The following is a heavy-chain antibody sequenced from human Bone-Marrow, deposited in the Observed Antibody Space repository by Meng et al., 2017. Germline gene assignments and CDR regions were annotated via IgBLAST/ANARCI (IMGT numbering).Heavy chain of an antibody. D-gene: IGHD6-19*01. CDR3: AKDIFSSGPKAGDY. Sequence: GGSLRLSCAASGFTFSDYYMSWIRQAPGKGLEWVSYISSSGSTIYYADSVKGRFTISRGNAKNSLYLQMNSLRAEDTALYYCAKDIFSSGPKAGDYWGQGTLVTVSS. CDR1: GFTFSDYY. V-gene: IGHV3-11*01. J-gene: IGHJ4*02. CDR2: ISSSGSTI.